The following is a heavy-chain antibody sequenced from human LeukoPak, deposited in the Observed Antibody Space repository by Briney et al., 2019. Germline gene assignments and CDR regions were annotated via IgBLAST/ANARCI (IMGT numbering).Heavy chain of an antibody. D-gene: IGHD1-14*01. Sequence: GGSLRLSWAASGFSLRDYYMTWIRQVPGKGLEWISYITSTGSTTYYADSLKGRLTISRDTAKGFVYLQIDSLRADDTAVYYCARRTVITPGGFDFWGQGTLVTVSS. CDR1: GFSLRDYY. CDR2: ITSTGSTT. CDR3: ARRTVITPGGFDF. J-gene: IGHJ4*02. V-gene: IGHV3-11*01.